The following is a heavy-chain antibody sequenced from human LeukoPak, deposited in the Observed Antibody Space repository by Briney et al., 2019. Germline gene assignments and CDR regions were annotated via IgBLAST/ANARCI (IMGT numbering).Heavy chain of an antibody. D-gene: IGHD2-15*01. CDR2: IYYSGST. J-gene: IGHJ3*02. CDR3: ARDRGYCNGGSCYYVDAFDI. V-gene: IGHV4-59*01. CDR1: GGSISSYY. Sequence: SETLSLTCTASGGSISSYYWSWIRQPPGKGLEWIGYIYYSGSTNYNPSLKSRVTISVDTSKNQFSLKLSSVTAADTAVYYCARDRGYCNGGSCYYVDAFDIWGQGTMVTVSS.